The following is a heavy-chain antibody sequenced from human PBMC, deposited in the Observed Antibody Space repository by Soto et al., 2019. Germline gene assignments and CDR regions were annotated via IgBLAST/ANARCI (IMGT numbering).Heavy chain of an antibody. CDR3: AREVGIATLHAWFDP. CDR1: GYAFTSYP. CDR2: ISVYKGET. Sequence: QIQLVKSGPSVKTPGASVKVSCKTSGYAFTSYPITWGRQATVHGLEWMGWISVYKGETNYANKFQRRVTMTTDTSTSTADMERSNLRSDSTAVYFCAREVGIATLHAWFDPWGQGTQVTVYS. J-gene: IGHJ5*02. D-gene: IGHD6-13*01. V-gene: IGHV1-18*01.